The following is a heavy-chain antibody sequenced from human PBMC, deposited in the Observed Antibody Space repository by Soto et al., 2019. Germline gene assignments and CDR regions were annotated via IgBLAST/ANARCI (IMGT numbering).Heavy chain of an antibody. Sequence: ASVKVSCKXSGDTFNNYEINWVRQAPGQRLEWMGWINAANGDTKYSPKFQGRVTITRDTSASTAYMELSSLRSEDTAVYYCVRRHVSATGIDWFDPWGQGTLVTVS. D-gene: IGHD6-13*01. CDR1: GDTFNNYE. J-gene: IGHJ5*02. V-gene: IGHV1-3*01. CDR3: VRRHVSATGIDWFDP. CDR2: INAANGDT.